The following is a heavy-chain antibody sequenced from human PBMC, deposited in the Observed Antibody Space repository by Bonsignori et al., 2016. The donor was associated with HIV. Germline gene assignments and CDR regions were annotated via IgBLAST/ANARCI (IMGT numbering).Heavy chain of an antibody. CDR2: ISTNGGST. Sequence: WIRQPPGKGLEYVSGISTNGGSTYYGNSVKGRFTISRDNSKNTLYLQMDSLRIEDMAVYYCARVDQTGYDFWSGDSYYYMDVWGKGTTVTVSS. V-gene: IGHV3-64*01. CDR3: ARVDQTGYDFWSGDSYYYMDV. D-gene: IGHD3-3*01. J-gene: IGHJ6*03.